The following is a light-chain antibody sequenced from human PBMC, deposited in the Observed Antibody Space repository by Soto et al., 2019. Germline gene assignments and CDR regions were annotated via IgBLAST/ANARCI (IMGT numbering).Light chain of an antibody. CDR3: QQYHIYSGT. CDR2: KAS. Sequence: DIQMTQSPSTLSASVGDRVTITCRASQTIDSWVAWYQQRPGKPPNLLIYKASTLASGVPSRFSGSGSGTEFTLTINSLQPDDFVTYYCQQYHIYSGTFGQGTKVEIK. CDR1: QTIDSW. V-gene: IGKV1-5*03. J-gene: IGKJ1*01.